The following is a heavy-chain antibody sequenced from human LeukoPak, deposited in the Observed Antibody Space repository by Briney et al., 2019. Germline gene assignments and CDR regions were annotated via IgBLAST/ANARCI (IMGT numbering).Heavy chain of an antibody. D-gene: IGHD5-18*01. CDR1: GDSVSSKDAA. Sequence: SQTLSLTCAISGDSVSSKDAAWNWIRQSPSRGLEWLGRTYYRSKWYNEYAVSVKSRVTINPDTSKNQFSLQLNPMTPEDTAVYYCARTAMRVVDSWGQGTLVTVSS. CDR3: ARTAMRVVDS. CDR2: TYYRSKWYN. V-gene: IGHV6-1*01. J-gene: IGHJ4*02.